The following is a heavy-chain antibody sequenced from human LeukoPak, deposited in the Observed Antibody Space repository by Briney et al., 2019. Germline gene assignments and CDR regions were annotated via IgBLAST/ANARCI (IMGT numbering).Heavy chain of an antibody. CDR1: GFTFTSYG. CDR2: ISAYNGQT. D-gene: IGHD3-22*01. V-gene: IGHV1-18*01. J-gene: IGHJ4*02. CDR3: ARDYYYDTSGYWGLDY. Sequence: ASVKVSCKTSGFTFTSYGISWVRQAPGQGPEWKGWISAYNGQTNHAQNLQGRVTMTTDTSTNTAYMELRSLRSDDTAVYYCARDYYYDTSGYWGLDYWGQGTLVTVSS.